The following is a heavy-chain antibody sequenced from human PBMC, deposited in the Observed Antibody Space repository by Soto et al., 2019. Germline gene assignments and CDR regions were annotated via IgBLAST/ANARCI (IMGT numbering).Heavy chain of an antibody. D-gene: IGHD3-3*01. J-gene: IGHJ5*02. Sequence: QVQLVQSGAEVKKPGASVKVSCKASGYTFTSYYMHWVRQAPGQGLEWMGIINPSGGSTSYAQKFQGRATLTRDTSTSTVYMELSSLRSEDTAVYYCAGVGGAGGFDPGGQGTLVTVSS. CDR1: GYTFTSYY. CDR3: AGVGGAGGFDP. V-gene: IGHV1-46*01. CDR2: INPSGGST.